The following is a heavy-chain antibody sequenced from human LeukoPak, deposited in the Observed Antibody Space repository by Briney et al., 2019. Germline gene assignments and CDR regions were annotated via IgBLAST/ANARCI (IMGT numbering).Heavy chain of an antibody. CDR3: AKELRYDSSGYYIDY. CDR1: GFTFSSYA. D-gene: IGHD3-22*01. CDR2: ISDSGSST. J-gene: IGHJ4*02. V-gene: IGHV3-23*01. Sequence: GGSLRLSCAASGFTFSSYAMSWVRQAPGKGPEWVSAISDSGSSTYYADSVKGRFTISRDNSKSTLYLQMNSLRAEDTAVYYCAKELRYDSSGYYIDYWGQGTLVTVSS.